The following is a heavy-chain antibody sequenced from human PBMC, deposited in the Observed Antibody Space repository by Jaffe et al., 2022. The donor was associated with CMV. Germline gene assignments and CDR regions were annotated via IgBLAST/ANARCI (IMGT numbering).Heavy chain of an antibody. Sequence: EVQLVESGGGLVQPGGSLRLSCSASGFTFTTYAMDWVRQAPGKGLEWVSTISGTGGDTYYADSVRGRFTISKDISKNTLYLQMDSLRAEDTALYYCVKDTCGSTSCRFDYWGQGTLVTVSP. J-gene: IGHJ4*02. D-gene: IGHD2-2*01. CDR3: VKDTCGSTSCRFDY. CDR2: ISGTGGDT. V-gene: IGHV3-23*04. CDR1: GFTFTTYA.